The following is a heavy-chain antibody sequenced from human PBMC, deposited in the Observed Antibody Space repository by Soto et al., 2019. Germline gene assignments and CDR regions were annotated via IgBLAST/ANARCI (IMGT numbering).Heavy chain of an antibody. CDR3: ARDLEQWLALDY. CDR1: GFTFSSYS. CDR2: ISSSSSYI. Sequence: PGGSLRLSCAASGFTFSSYSMNWVRQAPGKGLEWVSSISSSSSYIYYADSVKGRFTISRDNAKNSLYLQMNSLRAEDTAVYYCARDLEQWLALDYWGQGTLVTVSS. V-gene: IGHV3-21*01. D-gene: IGHD6-19*01. J-gene: IGHJ4*02.